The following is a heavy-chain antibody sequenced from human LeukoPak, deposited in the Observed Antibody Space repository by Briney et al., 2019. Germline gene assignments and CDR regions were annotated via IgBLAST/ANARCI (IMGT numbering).Heavy chain of an antibody. J-gene: IGHJ5*02. CDR2: IYYSGST. CDR1: GGSISSGDYY. Sequence: SETLSLTCTVSGGSISSGDYYWSWIRQPPGKGLEWIGCIYYSGSTYYNPSLKSRVSISVDTSENQFSLKLSSVTAADTAVYYCARYSSWYYYNILVYWFDPWGQGTLVTVSS. D-gene: IGHD6-13*01. CDR3: ARYSSWYYYNILVYWFDP. V-gene: IGHV4-30-4*08.